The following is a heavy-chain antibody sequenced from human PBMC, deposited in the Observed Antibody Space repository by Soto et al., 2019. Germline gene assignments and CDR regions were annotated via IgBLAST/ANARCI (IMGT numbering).Heavy chain of an antibody. V-gene: IGHV1-18*04. CDR1: NYTFTSYG. J-gene: IGHJ4*02. D-gene: IGHD1-26*01. CDR3: ARGCLLWEGVVFDF. CDR2: ISVYYGNT. Sequence: ASVKVSCKASNYTFTSYGISWVRQGPGQGLEWMGWISVYYGNTNYAQKFQDRVTMTTDTSTSTAYLELRSLTSDDTAVYYCARGCLLWEGVVFDFWGQGPLVTVSS.